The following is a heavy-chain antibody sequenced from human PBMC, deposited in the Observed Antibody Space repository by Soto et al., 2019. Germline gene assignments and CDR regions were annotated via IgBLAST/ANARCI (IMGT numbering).Heavy chain of an antibody. D-gene: IGHD6-19*01. CDR3: ARHPPAYRSGWYEDYYYGMDV. CDR2: IYPGDSDT. CDR1: GYSFTSYW. V-gene: IGHV5-51*01. Sequence: WESLKISCKGSGYSFTSYWIGLVRQMPGKGLEWMGIIYPGDSDTRYSPSFQGQVTISADKSISTAYLQWSSLKASDTAMYYCARHPPAYRSGWYEDYYYGMDVWGQGTTVTVSS. J-gene: IGHJ6*02.